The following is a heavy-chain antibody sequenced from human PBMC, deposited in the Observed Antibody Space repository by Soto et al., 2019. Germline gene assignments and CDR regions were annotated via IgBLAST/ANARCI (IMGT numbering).Heavy chain of an antibody. Sequence: SETLSLTCAVYGGSISNSYWSWIRQPPGKGLEWIGYIFYSGSTNYNPSLKSRLTILLDTSKNQFSLKLRSVTAADTAVYYCARFPAFTNTYTTFYYFDFWGQGTLVTVSS. CDR2: IFYSGST. D-gene: IGHD3-16*01. CDR1: GGSISNSY. J-gene: IGHJ4*02. CDR3: ARFPAFTNTYTTFYYFDF. V-gene: IGHV4-59*01.